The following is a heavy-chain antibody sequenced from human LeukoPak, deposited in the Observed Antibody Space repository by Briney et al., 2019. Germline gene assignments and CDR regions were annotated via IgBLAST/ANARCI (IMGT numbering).Heavy chain of an antibody. J-gene: IGHJ5*02. Sequence: ASVKVSCKASGYTFTGYYIHWVRQAPGQGLEWMGWTNPNSGGTNYAQKFQGRVTMTRDTSISTAYMELSRLRSDDTAVYYCARNYYGSGNWFDPWGQGTLVTVSS. V-gene: IGHV1-2*02. CDR1: GYTFTGYY. CDR3: ARNYYGSGNWFDP. CDR2: TNPNSGGT. D-gene: IGHD3-10*01.